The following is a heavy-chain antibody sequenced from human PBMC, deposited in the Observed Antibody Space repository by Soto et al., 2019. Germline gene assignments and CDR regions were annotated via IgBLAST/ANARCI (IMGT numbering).Heavy chain of an antibody. Sequence: ILSLTGTVSEGSIRTGGYYWSWIRHHPGKGLEWIGYIYYSGNTYYNPSLQSRVLISIDMSRNQFYLNINSVTAADAAVYYCARGSTMTLYSLDVWGRGTTVTVSS. CDR3: ARGSTMTLYSLDV. CDR1: EGSIRTGGYY. J-gene: IGHJ6*02. V-gene: IGHV4-31*03. CDR2: IYYSGNT. D-gene: IGHD1-1*01.